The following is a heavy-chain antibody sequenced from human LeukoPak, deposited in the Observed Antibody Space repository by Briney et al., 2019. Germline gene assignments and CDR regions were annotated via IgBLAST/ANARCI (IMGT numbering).Heavy chain of an antibody. V-gene: IGHV3-33*01. CDR3: ARAPAASTKGYYFDF. CDR1: GFTFSSYG. J-gene: IGHJ4*02. D-gene: IGHD5/OR15-5a*01. CDR2: IWYDGSNK. Sequence: GGSLRLSCAASGFTFSSYGMHWVRQAPGKGLEWVAVIWYDGSNKYYADSVKGRFTISRDNAKNSLYLQMNSLRAEDTAVYYCARAPAASTKGYYFDFWGQGALVTVSS.